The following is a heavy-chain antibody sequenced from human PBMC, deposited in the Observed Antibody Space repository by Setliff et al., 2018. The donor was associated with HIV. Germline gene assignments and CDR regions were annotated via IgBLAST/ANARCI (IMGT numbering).Heavy chain of an antibody. V-gene: IGHV4-61*01. J-gene: IGHJ4*02. CDR3: ARYSPRGYTLTGPY. D-gene: IGHD6-25*01. CDR2: IYYSGST. CDR1: GGSISSGSYY. Sequence: SETLSLTCTVSGGSISSGSYYWGWIRQPPGKGLEWIGYIYYSGSTKHNPSLKSRVTISLDTSKNQFSLKLTSVTAADTAVYYCARYSPRGYTLTGPYWGQGTLVTVSS.